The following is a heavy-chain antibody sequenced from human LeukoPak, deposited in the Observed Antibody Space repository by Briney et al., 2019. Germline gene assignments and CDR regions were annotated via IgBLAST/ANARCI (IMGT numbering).Heavy chain of an antibody. CDR2: IKQDGSEK. Sequence: GGSLRLSCAASGFTFSSYWMSWVRQAPGKGLEWVANIKQDGSEKYYVDSVKGRFTISRDNAKNSLYLQMNSLRAEDTAVYYCAREGGGSCYQQCVYYYMDVWGKGTTVTVSS. D-gene: IGHD2-15*01. V-gene: IGHV3-7*01. J-gene: IGHJ6*03. CDR1: GFTFSSYW. CDR3: AREGGGSCYQQCVYYYMDV.